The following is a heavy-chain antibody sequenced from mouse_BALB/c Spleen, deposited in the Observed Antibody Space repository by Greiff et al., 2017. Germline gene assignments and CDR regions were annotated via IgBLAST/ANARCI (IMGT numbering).Heavy chain of an antibody. Sequence: QVQLQQSGAELVRPGVSVKISCKGSGYTFTDYAMHWVKQSHAKSLEWIGVISTYYGDASYNQKFKGKATMTVDKSSSTAYMELARLTSEDSAIYYCARLGYYGYGFAYWGQGTLVTVSA. V-gene: IGHV1S137*01. CDR3: ARLGYYGYGFAY. CDR1: GYTFTDYA. J-gene: IGHJ3*01. CDR2: ISTYYGDA. D-gene: IGHD1-2*01.